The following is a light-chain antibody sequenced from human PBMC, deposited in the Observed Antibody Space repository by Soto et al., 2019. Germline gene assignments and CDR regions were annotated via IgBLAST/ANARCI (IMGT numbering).Light chain of an antibody. CDR1: QSILYSSNNKNY. J-gene: IGKJ1*01. V-gene: IGKV4-1*01. Sequence: DIVMTQSPDSLAVSLGERATINCKSSQSILYSSNNKNYLAWYQQKSGQPPKLLIYWASTRESGVPDRFSGSGSGTDFTLTISSLQAEDVAFYYCQQYYSTPRTFGQGIKVEIK. CDR3: QQYYSTPRT. CDR2: WAS.